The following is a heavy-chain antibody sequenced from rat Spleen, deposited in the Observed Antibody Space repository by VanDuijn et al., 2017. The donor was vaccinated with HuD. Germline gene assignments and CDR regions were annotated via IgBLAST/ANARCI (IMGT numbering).Heavy chain of an antibody. CDR3: TRLYYSNWFAY. V-gene: IGHV5-25*01. Sequence: EVQLVESGGGLVQPGRSLKLSCAASGFTFSNYYMAWVRQAPTKDLEWVATISTSGSRAYYPDSVEGRFTISRDNAKSTLYLQMDSLRSEDTATYYCTRLYYSNWFAYWGQGTLVTVSS. CDR1: GFTFSNYY. D-gene: IGHD1-1*01. CDR2: ISTSGSRA. J-gene: IGHJ3*01.